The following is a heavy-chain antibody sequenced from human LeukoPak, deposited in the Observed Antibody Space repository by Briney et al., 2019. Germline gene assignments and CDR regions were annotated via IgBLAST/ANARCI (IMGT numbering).Heavy chain of an antibody. V-gene: IGHV1-69*04. CDR1: GGTFSSYA. CDR2: IIPILGIA. D-gene: IGHD2-15*01. J-gene: IGHJ3*02. Sequence: ASVKVSCKASGGTFSSYAISWVRQAPGQGLEWMGRIIPILGIANYAQKFQGRVTITADKSTSTAYMELSSLRSEDTAVYYCARRQRAAPDAFDIWGQGTMVTVSS. CDR3: ARRQRAAPDAFDI.